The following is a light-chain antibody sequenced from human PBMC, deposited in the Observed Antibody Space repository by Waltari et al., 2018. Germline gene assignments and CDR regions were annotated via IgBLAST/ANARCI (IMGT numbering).Light chain of an antibody. J-gene: IGKJ2*01. V-gene: IGKV1-5*03. CDR1: ESISIW. Sequence: DIQMTQSPSTLSASVGDKVTITCRAKESISIWLAWYQHKPGPAPKLLIYRASTLERGVPSRFSGAGSGTEFTLTISSLQPDDFATYYCQQYDSESYTFGQGTKLEIK. CDR3: QQYDSESYT. CDR2: RAS.